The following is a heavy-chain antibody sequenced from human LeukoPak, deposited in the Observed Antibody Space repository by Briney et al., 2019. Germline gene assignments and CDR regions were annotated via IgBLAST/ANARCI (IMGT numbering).Heavy chain of an antibody. CDR1: GYTFTSYD. J-gene: IGHJ5*02. Sequence: ASVKVSCKASGYTFTSYDINWVRQATGQGLEWMGWMNPNSGNTGYAQKFQGRATMTRNTSISTAYMELSSLRSEDTAVYYCASRRFGGNWFDPWGQGTLVTVSS. D-gene: IGHD3-16*01. CDR3: ASRRFGGNWFDP. V-gene: IGHV1-8*01. CDR2: MNPNSGNT.